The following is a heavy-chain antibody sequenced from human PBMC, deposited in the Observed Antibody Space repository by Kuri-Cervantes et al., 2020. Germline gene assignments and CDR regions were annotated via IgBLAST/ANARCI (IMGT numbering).Heavy chain of an antibody. CDR1: GASVTSGGYY. Sequence: GSLRLSCTVSGASVTSGGYYWSWIRQPPGKRLELIGCISYSRSTNYSPSLKSRVTISVDTSKNQFSLKLSSVTAEDTAVYYCAKASCSGISCYPHYYSYYMDVWGKGTTVTVSS. CDR3: AKASCSGISCYPHYYSYYMDV. J-gene: IGHJ6*03. V-gene: IGHV4-61*08. CDR2: ISYSRST. D-gene: IGHD2-2*01.